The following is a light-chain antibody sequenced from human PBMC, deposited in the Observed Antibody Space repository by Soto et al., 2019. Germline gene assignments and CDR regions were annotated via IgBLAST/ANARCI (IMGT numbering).Light chain of an antibody. V-gene: IGLV2-18*02. CDR2: EVS. CDR3: SSYTRSSTYV. Sequence: QSALTQPPSVSGSPGQSVTISCTGTSSDVGNYNRVSWYQQPPGTAPKVIIYEVSNRPSGVPDRFSGSKSGNTASLTISGLQAEDEADYYCSSYTRSSTYVFGTGTKLTVL. J-gene: IGLJ1*01. CDR1: SSDVGNYNR.